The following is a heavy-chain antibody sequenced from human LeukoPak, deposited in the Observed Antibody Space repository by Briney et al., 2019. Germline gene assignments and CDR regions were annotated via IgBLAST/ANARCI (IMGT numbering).Heavy chain of an antibody. J-gene: IGHJ1*01. Sequence: GGSLRLSCSASGFTFSSYAMTWVRQAPGKGLEWVSAISGSGGSTYYADSVKGRFTISRDNSKNTLYLQMNSLRAEDTAVYYCAKATYIVVVPAAMDFQHWGQGTLVTVSS. CDR3: AKATYIVVVPAAMDFQH. V-gene: IGHV3-23*01. D-gene: IGHD2-2*01. CDR1: GFTFSSYA. CDR2: ISGSGGST.